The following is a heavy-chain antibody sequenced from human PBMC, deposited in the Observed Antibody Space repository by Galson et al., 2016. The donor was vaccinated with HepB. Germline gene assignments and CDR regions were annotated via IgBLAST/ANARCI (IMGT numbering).Heavy chain of an antibody. V-gene: IGHV3-30*03. D-gene: IGHD3/OR15-3a*01. CDR2: IGYEGSSK. CDR1: GFSFSNFA. CDR3: ATATDYAFDI. J-gene: IGHJ3*02. Sequence: SLRLSCAASGFSFSNFAMYWVRQAPGKGLQWVAAIGYEGSSKYYIDSVKGRFTISRDNSKNTFSLQMNSLRVEDTALYYCATATDYAFDIWGQGTMVNVAS.